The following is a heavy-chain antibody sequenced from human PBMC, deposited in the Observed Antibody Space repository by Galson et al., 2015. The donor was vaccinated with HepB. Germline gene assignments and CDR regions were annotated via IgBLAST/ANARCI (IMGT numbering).Heavy chain of an antibody. CDR3: AKAAFFCSGISCFYFDH. V-gene: IGHV3-23*01. CDR2: ISGSGLGDDGGST. D-gene: IGHD2-2*01. J-gene: IGHJ4*02. Sequence: SLRLSCAVSGFNLKNFGMSWVRQIPGKGLEWVSGISGSGLGDDGGSTSYVDSVKGRFTISGDNSKNTVFLHMSSLRAEDTATYFCAKAAFFCSGISCFYFDHWGQGTLVTVSS. CDR1: GFNLKNFG.